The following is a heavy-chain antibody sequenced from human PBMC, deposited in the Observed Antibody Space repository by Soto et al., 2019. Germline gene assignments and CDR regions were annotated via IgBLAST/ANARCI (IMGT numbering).Heavy chain of an antibody. D-gene: IGHD1-7*01. J-gene: IGHJ6*03. CDR2: IHHSGAT. V-gene: IGHV4-59*01. Sequence: SETLSLTCTVSGGSITTYYWSWIRQSPGRGLEWIGYIHHSGATNYNPSLKSRVTMSVATSKNQFSLTLSSVTAADTAVYYCARENRGTIHPYYYYMEVWGKGATVTVSS. CDR1: GGSITTYY. CDR3: ARENRGTIHPYYYYMEV.